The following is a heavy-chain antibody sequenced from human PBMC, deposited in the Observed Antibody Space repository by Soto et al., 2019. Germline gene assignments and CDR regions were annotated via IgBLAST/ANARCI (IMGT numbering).Heavy chain of an antibody. CDR3: ARLNSDDAVDH. D-gene: IGHD1-26*01. V-gene: IGHV1-18*04. CDR1: GYTFTSYG. CDR2: ISTWNDSR. J-gene: IGHJ4*02. Sequence: QVQLVQSGAEVKEPGASVKVSCKASGYTFTSYGFSWVRQAPGQGPEWMGWISTWNDSREDAQKFRDRVTMTTDTSTSTAYMELRSLRSDDTAAYFGARLNSDDAVDHWGQGTLVTVSS.